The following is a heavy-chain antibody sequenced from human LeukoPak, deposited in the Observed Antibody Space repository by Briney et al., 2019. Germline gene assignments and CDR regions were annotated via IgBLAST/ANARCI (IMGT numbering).Heavy chain of an antibody. D-gene: IGHD3-22*01. CDR2: INPSGGST. CDR3: ARDLLGYYDSSGSPIDY. J-gene: IGHJ4*02. CDR1: GYTFTSYY. Sequence: ASVKVSCKASGYTFTSYYMHWVRQAPGQGLEWMGIINPSGGSTSYAQKFQGRVTMTRDTSTSTAYMELSSLRSEDTAVYYCARDLLGYYDSSGSPIDYWGQGTLVTVSS. V-gene: IGHV1-46*01.